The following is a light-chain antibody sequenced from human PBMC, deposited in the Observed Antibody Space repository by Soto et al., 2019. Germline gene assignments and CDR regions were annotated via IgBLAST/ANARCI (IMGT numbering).Light chain of an antibody. CDR3: SSYTRGSTLV. J-gene: IGLJ3*02. V-gene: IGLV2-14*01. CDR1: RNDISAYDS. Sequence: QSVLTQPASVSGSPGQSITISCTGSRNDISAYDSVSWYQQHPDKAPKLIIYEVSNRPSGVSNRFSGSKSDNTASLTISGLQADDEADYYCSSYTRGSTLVFGGGTKLTVL. CDR2: EVS.